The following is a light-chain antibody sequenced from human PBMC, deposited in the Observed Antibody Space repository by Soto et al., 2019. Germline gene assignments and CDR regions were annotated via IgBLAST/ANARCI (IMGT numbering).Light chain of an antibody. J-gene: IGKJ2*01. Sequence: DIQMTQSPSTLSASVGDRVTITCRASQSINSWLAWYQQKPGKAPKLLIYKASTLESGVASRFSGSGSGTEFTLTISSLQPDDFATYYCQQYNNWYTFGQGTKLEIK. V-gene: IGKV1-5*03. CDR1: QSINSW. CDR2: KAS. CDR3: QQYNNWYT.